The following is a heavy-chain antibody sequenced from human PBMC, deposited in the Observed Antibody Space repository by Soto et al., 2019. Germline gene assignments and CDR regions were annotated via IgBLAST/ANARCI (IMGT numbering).Heavy chain of an antibody. V-gene: IGHV3-33*01. D-gene: IGHD6-13*01. CDR3: ARDEYSSSWWYFDY. J-gene: IGHJ4*02. Sequence: GGSLRLSCAASGFTFNSYGMHWVRQAPGKGLEWVAVIWYDGSNKYYADSVKGRFTTSRDNSKNTLFLRMNSLTAEDTAVYYCARDEYSSSWWYFDYWGQGTLVTVSS. CDR1: GFTFNSYG. CDR2: IWYDGSNK.